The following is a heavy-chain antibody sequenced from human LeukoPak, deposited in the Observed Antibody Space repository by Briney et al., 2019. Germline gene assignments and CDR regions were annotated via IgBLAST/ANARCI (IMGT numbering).Heavy chain of an antibody. CDR2: IYSGEST. V-gene: IGHV3-53*01. Sequence: GGSLRLSCAASGVTVSSNYMSWVRQAPGKGLEWVSVIYSGESTYYADSVKGRFTISRDNSKNTLYLQMNSLRADDTAVYYCAREYYYGSNSNAFDIWGQGTMVIVSS. D-gene: IGHD3-10*01. CDR3: AREYYYGSNSNAFDI. CDR1: GVTVSSNY. J-gene: IGHJ3*02.